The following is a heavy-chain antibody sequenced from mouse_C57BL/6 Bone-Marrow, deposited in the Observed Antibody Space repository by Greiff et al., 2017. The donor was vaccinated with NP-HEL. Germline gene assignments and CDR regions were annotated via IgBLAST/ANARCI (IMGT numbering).Heavy chain of an antibody. CDR2: IHPNSGST. J-gene: IGHJ2*01. Sequence: QVQLKQSGAELVKPGASVKLSCKASGYTFTSSWMHWVKQRPGQGLEWIGMIHPNSGSTNYNEKFKSKATLTVDKSSSTAYMQLSSLTSEDSAVYYWARSGLFDYWGQGTTLTVSS. D-gene: IGHD3-1*01. V-gene: IGHV1-64*01. CDR1: GYTFTSSW. CDR3: ARSGLFDY.